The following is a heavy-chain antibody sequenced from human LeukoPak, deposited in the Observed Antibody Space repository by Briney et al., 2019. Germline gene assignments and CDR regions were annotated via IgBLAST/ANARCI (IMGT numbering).Heavy chain of an antibody. V-gene: IGHV4-59*01. Sequence: SETLSLTCTVSGGSISSYYWSWIRQPPGKGLEWLGYIYYSGSTNYNPSLKSRVTISVDTSKNQFSLKLSSVTAADTAVYYCARVLEAYCSSTSCYRKTDYYYYMDVWGKGTTVTVSS. CDR3: ARVLEAYCSSTSCYRKTDYYYYMDV. D-gene: IGHD2-2*02. CDR2: IYYSGST. J-gene: IGHJ6*03. CDR1: GGSISSYY.